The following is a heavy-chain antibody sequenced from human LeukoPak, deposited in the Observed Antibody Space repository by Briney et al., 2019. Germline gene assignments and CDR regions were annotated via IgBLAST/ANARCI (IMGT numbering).Heavy chain of an antibody. CDR2: ISAENGHT. J-gene: IGHJ4*02. CDR3: GRDVGVSMVRGVSDY. Sequence: GASVKVSCKASGGTFSSYAISWVRQAPGQGLEWMGWISAENGHTKYAQKIQGRVTMTTDTSTRTAYMELRSLRSDDTAVYYCGRDVGVSMVRGVSDYWGQGTLVTVSS. CDR1: GGTFSSYA. V-gene: IGHV1-18*01. D-gene: IGHD3-10*01.